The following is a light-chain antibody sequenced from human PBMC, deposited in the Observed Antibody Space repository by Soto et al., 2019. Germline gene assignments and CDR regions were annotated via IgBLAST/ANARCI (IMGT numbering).Light chain of an antibody. CDR1: QSISSYY. J-gene: IGKJ1*01. CDR3: QQYGSSPKT. Sequence: IVLTQSPGTLSLSPGERATLSCRASQSISSYYLAWYQQKPGQAPRLLIYGASSRATGIPDRFSGSGSGTDFTLTISRLEPEDFAVYYCQQYGSSPKTFGQGTKV. V-gene: IGKV3-20*01. CDR2: GAS.